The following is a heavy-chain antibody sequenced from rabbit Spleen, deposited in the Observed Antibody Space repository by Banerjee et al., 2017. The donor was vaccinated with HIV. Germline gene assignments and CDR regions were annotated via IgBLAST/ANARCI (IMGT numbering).Heavy chain of an antibody. D-gene: IGHD1-1*01. Sequence: QQQLEESGGGLVQPEGSLTLTCKASGFTFSSYYMCWVRQAPGKGLEWIACIDVGSSGSTYYASWAEGRFTIFKSSSTTVTLQMTSLTAADTATYFCARDNGSGDYIDVYFDLWGQGTLVTVS. J-gene: IGHJ4*01. CDR2: IDVGSSGST. V-gene: IGHV1S45*01. CDR1: GFTFSSYY. CDR3: ARDNGSGDYIDVYFDL.